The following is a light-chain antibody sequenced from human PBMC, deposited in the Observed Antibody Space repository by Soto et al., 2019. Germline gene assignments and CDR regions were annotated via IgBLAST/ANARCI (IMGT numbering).Light chain of an antibody. V-gene: IGKV1-27*01. Sequence: DIQMTQSPSSLSASVGDRVTIACRASQGIGIHLSWYQQKPGKVPKLLIYSSSTLQSGVPSRFSGSGSGTAFTLTISSLQPEDVATYYCQKHDNSPLTFGGGTKVEIK. J-gene: IGKJ4*01. CDR1: QGIGIH. CDR3: QKHDNSPLT. CDR2: SSS.